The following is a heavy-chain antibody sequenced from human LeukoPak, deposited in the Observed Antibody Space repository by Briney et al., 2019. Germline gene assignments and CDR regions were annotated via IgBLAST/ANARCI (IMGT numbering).Heavy chain of an antibody. D-gene: IGHD3-9*01. CDR3: ARSPSSRVLRYFDWLRQGAFDI. CDR1: GGSISSYY. V-gene: IGHV4-4*07. Sequence: SETLSLTCTVSGGSISSYYWSWIRQPAGKGPEWIGRIYTSGSTNYNPSLKSRVTMSVDTSKNQFSLKLSSVTAADTAVYYCARSPSSRVLRYFDWLRQGAFDIWGQGTMVTVSS. J-gene: IGHJ3*02. CDR2: IYTSGST.